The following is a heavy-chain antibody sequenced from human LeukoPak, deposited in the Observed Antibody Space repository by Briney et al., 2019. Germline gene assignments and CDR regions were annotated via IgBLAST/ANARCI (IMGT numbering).Heavy chain of an antibody. CDR2: ISYDGSNK. D-gene: IGHD5-18*01. Sequence: GGSLRLSCAASGFTFSSYAMHWVRQAPGKGLEWVAVISYDGSNKYYADSVKGRFTISRDNSKNTLYLQMNSLRAEDTVVYYCARDLDSYGSYWGQGTLVTVSS. J-gene: IGHJ4*02. CDR3: ARDLDSYGSY. V-gene: IGHV3-30*14. CDR1: GFTFSSYA.